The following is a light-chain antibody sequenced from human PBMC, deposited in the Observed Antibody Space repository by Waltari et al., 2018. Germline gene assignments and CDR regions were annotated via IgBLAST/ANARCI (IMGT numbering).Light chain of an antibody. Sequence: SSELTQPSSVSVSPGQTARITCSGDMLPKKYTRWFQQKPGQAPVLFLYQDSARPSGIPERFSGSSSGTTVTWTISWAQVEDEADYYCDSTTDNNLGVFGPGTRVTVL. CDR1: MLPKKY. CDR2: QDS. J-gene: IGLJ1*01. CDR3: DSTTDNNLGV. V-gene: IGLV3-27*01.